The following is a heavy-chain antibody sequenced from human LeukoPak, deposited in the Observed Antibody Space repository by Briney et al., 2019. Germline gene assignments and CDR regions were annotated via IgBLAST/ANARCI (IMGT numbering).Heavy chain of an antibody. J-gene: IGHJ4*02. CDR1: GFTFSRSG. D-gene: IGHD3-10*01. V-gene: IGHV3-30*18. CDR3: AKDSKGSGTYYDRYFDY. Sequence: GRSLRLSCAASGFTFSRSGIHWVRQAPGRGLEWVGVISYDERDEYYADSVKSRFTISRDNSKNTLYLQMNSLRAEDTAVYYCAKDSKGSGTYYDRYFDYWGQGTLVTVSS. CDR2: ISYDERDE.